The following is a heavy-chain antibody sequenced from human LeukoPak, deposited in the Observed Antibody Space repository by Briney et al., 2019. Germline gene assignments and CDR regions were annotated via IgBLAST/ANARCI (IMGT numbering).Heavy chain of an antibody. V-gene: IGHV3-30*18. CDR2: ISYDGSNK. D-gene: IGHD1-26*01. CDR3: AKAVYSGSSLNDAFDI. CDR1: GFTFSTYG. J-gene: IGHJ3*02. Sequence: GGSLRLSCAASGFTFSTYGMHWVRQAPGKGLEWVAVISYDGSNKYYEDSVKGRFTISRDNSKNTPYVQMNSLRAEDTGLYYCAKAVYSGSSLNDAFDIWGQGTMVTVSS.